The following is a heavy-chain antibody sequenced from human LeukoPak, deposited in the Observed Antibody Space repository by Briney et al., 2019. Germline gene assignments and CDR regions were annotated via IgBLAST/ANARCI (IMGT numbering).Heavy chain of an antibody. CDR1: GYTFTGYY. Sequence: ASVKVSCKASGYTFTGYYMHWARRAPGQGLEWMGWINPNSGGTNYAQKFQGRVTMTRDTSISTAYMELSRLTSDDTAVYYCARDGNGYERFDPWGQGTLVTVSS. V-gene: IGHV1-2*02. J-gene: IGHJ5*02. CDR3: ARDGNGYERFDP. D-gene: IGHD5-12*01. CDR2: INPNSGGT.